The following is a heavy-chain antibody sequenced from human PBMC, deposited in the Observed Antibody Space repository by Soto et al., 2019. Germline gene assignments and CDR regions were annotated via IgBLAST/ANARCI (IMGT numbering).Heavy chain of an antibody. CDR2: IKEDGSEK. CDR1: GFSFRTYW. J-gene: IGHJ6*01. D-gene: IGHD5-12*01. V-gene: IGHV3-7*05. Sequence: EVQLVESGGGLVQPGGSLRLSCAASGFSFRTYWMSWVRQAPGKGLEWVGNIKEDGSEKYYVDSVKGRFTISRDNAKNSLYLQMNSLRAEDTAVYYCAVTTIRGLGTTVTVSS. CDR3: AVTTI.